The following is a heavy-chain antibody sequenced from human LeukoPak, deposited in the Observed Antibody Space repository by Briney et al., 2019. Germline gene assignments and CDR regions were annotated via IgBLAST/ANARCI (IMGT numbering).Heavy chain of an antibody. J-gene: IGHJ6*04. Sequence: GGSLRLSCAASGFTFSSYWMHWVRQAPGKGLMWVSRINSDGSSTSYADSVKGRFTISRDNAKNTLYLQMNSLRAEDTAVYYCAREGEYDYVWGSYRKDYYYYGMDVWGKGTTVTVSS. CDR1: GFTFSSYW. CDR2: INSDGSST. V-gene: IGHV3-74*01. CDR3: AREGEYDYVWGSYRKDYYYYGMDV. D-gene: IGHD3-16*02.